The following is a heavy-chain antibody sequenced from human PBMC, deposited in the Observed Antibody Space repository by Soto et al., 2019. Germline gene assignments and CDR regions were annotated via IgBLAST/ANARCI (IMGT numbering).Heavy chain of an antibody. D-gene: IGHD3-22*01. CDR1: GYTFTSYG. V-gene: IGHV1-18*01. CDR2: ISAYNGNT. Sequence: ASVKVSCKASGYTFTSYGISWVRQAPGQGLEWMGWISAYNGNTNYAQKLQGRVTMTTDTSTSTAYMELRSLRSDDTAVYYCAREAYYYDSSGYVKDAFEIWGQGTMVTVSS. CDR3: AREAYYYDSSGYVKDAFEI. J-gene: IGHJ3*02.